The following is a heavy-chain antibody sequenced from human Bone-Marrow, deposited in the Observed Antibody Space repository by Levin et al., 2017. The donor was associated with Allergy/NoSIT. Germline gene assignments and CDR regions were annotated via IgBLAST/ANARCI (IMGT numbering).Heavy chain of an antibody. CDR3: ARGHPYYDFWSGPPHPYYFDY. Sequence: SETLSLTCTVSGGSISSYYWSWIRQPPGKGLEWIGYIYYSGSTNYNPSLKSRVTISVDTSKNQFSLKLSSVTAADTAVYYCARGHPYYDFWSGPPHPYYFDYWGQGTLVTVSS. D-gene: IGHD3-3*01. J-gene: IGHJ4*02. V-gene: IGHV4-59*01. CDR2: IYYSGST. CDR1: GGSISSYY.